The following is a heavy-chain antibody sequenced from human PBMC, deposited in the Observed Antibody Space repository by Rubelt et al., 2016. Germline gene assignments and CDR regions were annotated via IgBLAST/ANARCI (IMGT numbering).Heavy chain of an antibody. CDR2: IYSGGST. V-gene: IGHV3-53*01. Sequence: GKGLEWVSVIYSGGSTYYADSVKGRFTVSRDNSKNTLYLQMNSLRAEDTAVYYCARGALYSSADFDYWGQGTLVTVSS. CDR3: ARGALYSSADFDY. J-gene: IGHJ4*02. D-gene: IGHD6-25*01.